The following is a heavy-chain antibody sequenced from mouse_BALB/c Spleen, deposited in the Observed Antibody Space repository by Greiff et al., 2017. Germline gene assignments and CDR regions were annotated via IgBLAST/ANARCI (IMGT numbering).Heavy chain of an antibody. J-gene: IGHJ4*01. CDR2: IRLKSNNYAT. V-gene: IGHV6-6*02. CDR1: GFTFSNYW. Sequence: EVKLVESGGGLVQPGGSMKLSCVASGFTFSNYWMNWVRQSPEKGLEWVAEIRLKSNNYATHYAESVKGRFTISRDDSKSSVYLQMNNLRAEDTGIYYCTRRGDGYYEDYAMDYWGQGTSVTVSS. D-gene: IGHD2-3*01. CDR3: TRRGDGYYEDYAMDY.